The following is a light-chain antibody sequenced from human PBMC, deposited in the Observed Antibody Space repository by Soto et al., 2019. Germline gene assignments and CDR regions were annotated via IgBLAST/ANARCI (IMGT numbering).Light chain of an antibody. J-gene: IGKJ1*01. CDR1: QSISSW. CDR2: DAS. Sequence: DIHMTQSPSTLSASVGDRVTITCRASQSISSWLAWYQSKPGKAPKLLIYDASTLKSGVPSRFSGSGSGTEFTLTLSSLEPADFATYYCEQYNATFGQGTKVDIK. V-gene: IGKV1-5*01. CDR3: EQYNAT.